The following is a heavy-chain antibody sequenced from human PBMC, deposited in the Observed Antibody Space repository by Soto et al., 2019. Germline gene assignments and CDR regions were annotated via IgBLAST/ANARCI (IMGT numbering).Heavy chain of an antibody. Sequence: SVKVSCKASGGTFSSYTISWVLQAPGQGLEWMGRIIPILGIANYAQKFQGRVTITADKSTSTAYMELSSLRSEDTAVYYCALFERGYSGCDDYYYYMDVWGKGTTVTVSS. D-gene: IGHD5-12*01. CDR2: IIPILGIA. CDR1: GGTFSSYT. V-gene: IGHV1-69*02. J-gene: IGHJ6*03. CDR3: ALFERGYSGCDDYYYYMDV.